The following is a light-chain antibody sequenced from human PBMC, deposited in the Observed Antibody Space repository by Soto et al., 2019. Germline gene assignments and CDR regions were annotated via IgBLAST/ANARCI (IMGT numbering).Light chain of an antibody. V-gene: IGLV2-8*01. CDR1: SSDVGGYNY. CDR2: EVS. CDR3: SSYAGSNSVV. Sequence: QSALTQPPSASGSPGQSVTISCPGTSSDVGGYNYVSWYQQHPGKAPKLMIYEVSKRPSGVPDRFSGSKSGNTASLTVSGLQAEDEADYYCSSYAGSNSVVFGGGTKLTV. J-gene: IGLJ2*01.